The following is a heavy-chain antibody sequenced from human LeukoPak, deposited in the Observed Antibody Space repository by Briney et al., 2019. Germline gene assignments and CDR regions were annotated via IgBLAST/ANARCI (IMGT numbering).Heavy chain of an antibody. J-gene: IGHJ6*02. D-gene: IGHD3-10*01. CDR3: ARGLGDVLLWFGESKMDV. CDR1: GDSVSSNSAA. Sequence: SQTLSLTCAISGDSVSSNSAAWNWIKQSPSRGLEWLGRTYYRSKWYNDYAVSVKSRITINPDTSKNQFSLQLNSVTPEDMAVYYCARGLGDVLLWFGESKMDVWGQGTTVTVSS. CDR2: TYYRSKWYN. V-gene: IGHV6-1*01.